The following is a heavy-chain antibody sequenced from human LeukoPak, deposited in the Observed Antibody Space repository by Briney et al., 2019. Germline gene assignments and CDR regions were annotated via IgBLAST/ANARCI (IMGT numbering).Heavy chain of an antibody. V-gene: IGHV1-2*02. J-gene: IGHJ4*02. Sequence: GASVKVSCKASGYIFTDYYIHWVRQAPGQGLEWMGWINPNSGGTNYAQKFQGRVTMTRDTSISTAYMDLSRLTSDDTAVYYCARTSEGVTTFDFWGQGTLVTVSS. D-gene: IGHD4-17*01. CDR2: INPNSGGT. CDR1: GYIFTDYY. CDR3: ARTSEGVTTFDF.